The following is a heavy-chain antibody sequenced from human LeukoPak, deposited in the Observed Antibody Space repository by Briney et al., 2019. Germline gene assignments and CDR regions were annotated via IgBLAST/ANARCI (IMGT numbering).Heavy chain of an antibody. Sequence: SVKVSCKASGGTFSSYAISWVRQAPGQGLEWMGGIIPIFGTANCAQKFQGRVTITADESTSTAYMELSSLRSEDTAVYYCATTGITGTTWFDPWGQGTLVTVSS. J-gene: IGHJ5*02. CDR2: IIPIFGTA. V-gene: IGHV1-69*13. D-gene: IGHD1-7*01. CDR3: ATTGITGTTWFDP. CDR1: GGTFSSYA.